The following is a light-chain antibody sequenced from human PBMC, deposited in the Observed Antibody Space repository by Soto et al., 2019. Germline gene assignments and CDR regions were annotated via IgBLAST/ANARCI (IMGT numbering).Light chain of an antibody. Sequence: ERVMTQSPATLSVSPGERATLSCRASLDVGINLAWYQQKPGQAPRLLIYYASTRATGIPARFSGSGSGTEFTLTISSLLSEDFAVYYCQQYNIWPRTLGQGTKVDIK. V-gene: IGKV3-15*01. J-gene: IGKJ1*01. CDR2: YAS. CDR3: QQYNIWPRT. CDR1: LDVGIN.